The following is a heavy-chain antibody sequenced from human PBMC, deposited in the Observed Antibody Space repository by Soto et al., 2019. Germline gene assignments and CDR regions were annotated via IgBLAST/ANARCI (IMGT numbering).Heavy chain of an antibody. Sequence: SETLSITCSFSGGSISSGYYYWSWIRQPPGKGLEWIGNIYYSGNTYYNPSLNSRVTLSIDMTNNHVSLILNSVTAADTAVYYCARVGPWVPYYYDSSPYTFENWFDPWGQGTLVTVSS. CDR1: GGSISSGYYY. V-gene: IGHV4-30-4*01. CDR3: ARVGPWVPYYYDSSPYTFENWFDP. CDR2: IYYSGNT. J-gene: IGHJ5*02. D-gene: IGHD3-22*01.